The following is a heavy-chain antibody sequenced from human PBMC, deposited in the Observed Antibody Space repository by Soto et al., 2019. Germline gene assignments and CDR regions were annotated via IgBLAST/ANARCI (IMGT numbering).Heavy chain of an antibody. CDR3: ARDGNFALRGYSFGFDF. CDR1: GYRFTTHY. Sequence: ASVKVSCKASGYRFTTHYIHWVRQAPGQGLEWMGRMNVDTGGTTYAHKFQGRVAMTRDTSIRTAYLEVSSVKSDDTAMYYCARDGNFALRGYSFGFDFWGQGTLVTVSS. V-gene: IGHV1-2*06. CDR2: MNVDTGGT. J-gene: IGHJ4*02. D-gene: IGHD5-18*01.